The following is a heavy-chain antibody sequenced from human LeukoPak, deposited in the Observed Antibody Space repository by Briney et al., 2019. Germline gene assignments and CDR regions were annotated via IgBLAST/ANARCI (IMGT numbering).Heavy chain of an antibody. CDR1: GYTFTSYY. V-gene: IGHV1-46*01. CDR2: INPSGGST. CDR3: ARGRVGSSWPGPLDY. D-gene: IGHD6-13*01. J-gene: IGHJ4*02. Sequence: ASVTVSCTASGYTFTSYYMHWVRQAPGQGLEWMGIINPSGGSTSYAQKFQGRVTMTRDTSTSTVYMELSSLRSEDTAVYYCARGRVGSSWPGPLDYWGQGTLVTVSS.